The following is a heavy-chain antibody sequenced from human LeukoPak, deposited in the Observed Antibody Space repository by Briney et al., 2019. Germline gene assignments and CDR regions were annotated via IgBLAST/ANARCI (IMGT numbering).Heavy chain of an antibody. CDR1: GFTFSSYG. J-gene: IGHJ4*02. CDR3: ASDSRFYSSSWYRGTFY. CDR2: IRYDGSNK. V-gene: IGHV3-30*02. Sequence: GGSLRLSCAASGFTFSSYGMHWVRQAPGKGLEWVAFIRYDGSNKYYADSVKGRFTISRDNSKNTLYLQMNSLRAEDTAVYYCASDSRFYSSSWYRGTFYWGQGTLVTVSS. D-gene: IGHD6-13*01.